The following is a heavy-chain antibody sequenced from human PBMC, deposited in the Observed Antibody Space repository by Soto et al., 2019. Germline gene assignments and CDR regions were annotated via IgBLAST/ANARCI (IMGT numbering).Heavy chain of an antibody. J-gene: IGHJ4*02. D-gene: IGHD2-2*01. CDR1: GLTFSNYA. V-gene: IGHV3-23*01. Sequence: PVGSLRLSCADSGLTFSNYAMSWVRQAPGKGLEWVSEISGGGGFTNYADSVKGRFTISRDNSKNTLYLQMNSLRAEDTAVYYCAKAPVVSPAASEFDYWGQGTPVTVSS. CDR2: ISGGGGFT. CDR3: AKAPVVSPAASEFDY.